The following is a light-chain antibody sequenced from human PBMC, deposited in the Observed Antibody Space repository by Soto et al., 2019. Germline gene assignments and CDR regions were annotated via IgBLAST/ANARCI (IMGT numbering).Light chain of an antibody. J-gene: IGKJ5*01. CDR3: QQYNNWPPIT. Sequence: IVMTHSPATLSVSPGEMATLSCRASQSVATNLAWYQQKPGQAPRLLIYGASTRATGIPDRFSGSGSGTEFTLTISRLEPEDLAVYYCQQYNNWPPITFGQGTRLEIK. CDR1: QSVATN. CDR2: GAS. V-gene: IGKV3D-15*01.